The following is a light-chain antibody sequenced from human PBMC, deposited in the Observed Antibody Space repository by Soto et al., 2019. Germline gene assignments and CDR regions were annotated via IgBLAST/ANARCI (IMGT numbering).Light chain of an antibody. J-gene: IGKJ1*01. Sequence: EIVLTQSPGTLSLSPGDRATISCRASQSISSNLAWYQQKPGQAPRLLFYGAFNMASGIPDRFSGSGSGTDFTLTISRVEPVDFAMYSCQQYHSSPWTFGQGTTGDIK. CDR1: QSISSN. CDR3: QQYHSSPWT. V-gene: IGKV3-20*01. CDR2: GAF.